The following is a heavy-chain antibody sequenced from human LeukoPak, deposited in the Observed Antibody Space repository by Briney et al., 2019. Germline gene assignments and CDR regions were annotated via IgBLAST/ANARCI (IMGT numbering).Heavy chain of an antibody. CDR3: ARNYYDSSGYYSRYIDY. J-gene: IGHJ4*02. Sequence: GASVKVSCKASGYTFSSYGISWVRQAPGQGLEWMGWISSYNGNTNYAQKLQGRVTMTTDTSTSTAYMELGSLRSDDTAVYYCARNYYDSSGYYSRYIDYWGQGTLVTVSS. CDR2: ISSYNGNT. CDR1: GYTFSSYG. D-gene: IGHD3-22*01. V-gene: IGHV1-18*01.